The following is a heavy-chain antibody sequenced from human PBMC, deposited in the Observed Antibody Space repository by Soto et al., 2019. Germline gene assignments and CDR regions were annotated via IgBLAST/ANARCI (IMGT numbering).Heavy chain of an antibody. CDR3: ARDFLVVVITTLGEGYFDY. V-gene: IGHV3-30-3*01. CDR2: ISYDGSNK. J-gene: IGHJ4*02. Sequence: PGGSLRLSCAASGFTFSSYAMHWVRQAPGKGLEWVAVISYDGSNKYYADSVKGRFTISRDNSKNTLYLQMNSLRAEDTAVYYCARDFLVVVITTLGEGYFDYWGQGTLVTVSS. CDR1: GFTFSSYA. D-gene: IGHD3-22*01.